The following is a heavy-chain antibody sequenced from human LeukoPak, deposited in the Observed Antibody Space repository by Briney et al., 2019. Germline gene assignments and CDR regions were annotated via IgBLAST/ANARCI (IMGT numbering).Heavy chain of an antibody. Sequence: GGSLRLSCAASEFTFTSYSMNWVRQAPGKGLEWVASISSSSTYIYYADSVKGRFTISRDNAKNSLYLQMNSLRAEDTAVYYCARVTEAPYYFDYWGQGTLVTVSS. V-gene: IGHV3-21*01. J-gene: IGHJ4*02. CDR3: ARVTEAPYYFDY. CDR1: EFTFTSYS. CDR2: ISSSSTYI.